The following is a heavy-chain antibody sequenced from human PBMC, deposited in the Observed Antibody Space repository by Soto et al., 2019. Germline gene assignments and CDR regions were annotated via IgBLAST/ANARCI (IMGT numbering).Heavy chain of an antibody. J-gene: IGHJ5*02. Sequence: SETLSLTCAVYGGSFSGYYWSWIRQPPGKGLEWIGEINHSGSTNYNPSLKSRVTISVDTSKNQFSLKLSSVTAADTAVYYCARGPFSSSWYYKADNWFDPWGQGTLVTVSS. CDR3: ARGPFSSSWYYKADNWFDP. CDR1: GGSFSGYY. CDR2: INHSGST. V-gene: IGHV4-34*01. D-gene: IGHD6-13*01.